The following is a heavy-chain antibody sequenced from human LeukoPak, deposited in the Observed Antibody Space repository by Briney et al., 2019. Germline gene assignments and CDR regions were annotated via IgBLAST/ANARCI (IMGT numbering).Heavy chain of an antibody. D-gene: IGHD4-23*01. J-gene: IGHJ5*02. CDR1: GGSISSGGYS. CDR2: IYHSGST. Sequence: PSETLSLTCTVSGGSISSGGYSWSWIRQPPGKGLEWIGYIYHSGSTYYNPSLKSRVTISVDRSKNQFSLKLSSVTAADTAVYYCARTGFGYGGNSDWFDPWGQGTLVTVSS. CDR3: ARTGFGYGGNSDWFDP. V-gene: IGHV4-30-2*01.